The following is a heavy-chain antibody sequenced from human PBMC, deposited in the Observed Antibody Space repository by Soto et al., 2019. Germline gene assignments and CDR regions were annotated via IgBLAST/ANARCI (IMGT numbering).Heavy chain of an antibody. J-gene: IGHJ6*02. V-gene: IGHV1-18*01. D-gene: IGHD6-6*01. CDR1: GYTFTSYC. Sequence: GASVKVSCKASGYTFTSYCISWVRQAPGQGLEWMGWISAYNGNTNYAQKLQGRVTMTTDTSTSTAYMELRSLRSDDTAVYYCARDRSIAARQRIEEYYYYYGMDVWGQGTTVTVSS. CDR3: ARDRSIAARQRIEEYYYYYGMDV. CDR2: ISAYNGNT.